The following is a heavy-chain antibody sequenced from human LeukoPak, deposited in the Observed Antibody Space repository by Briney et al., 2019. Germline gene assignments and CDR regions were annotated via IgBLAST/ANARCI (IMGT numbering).Heavy chain of an antibody. Sequence: ASVKVSCKASGYTFTGYYMHWVRQAPGQGLEWMGWINPNSGGTNYAQKFQGRVTMTRDTSISTAYMELSRLRSDDTAVYYCARDSMDYDILTGYYYGWFDPWGQGTLVTVSS. J-gene: IGHJ5*02. CDR1: GYTFTGYY. D-gene: IGHD3-9*01. V-gene: IGHV1-2*02. CDR3: ARDSMDYDILTGYYYGWFDP. CDR2: INPNSGGT.